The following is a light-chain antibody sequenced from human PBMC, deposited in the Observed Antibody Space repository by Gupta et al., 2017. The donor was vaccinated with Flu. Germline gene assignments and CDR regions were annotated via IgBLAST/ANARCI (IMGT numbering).Light chain of an antibody. V-gene: IGKV2-28*01. CDR1: QSLRHSNGYNY. CDR3: MQALQTPLLT. CDR2: LGS. Sequence: IVMTQSLLSLPVTPGEPASISCRSSQSLRHSNGYNYLDWYLQKPGQSPQLLIYLGSNRASGVPDRFSGSGSGTDFTLKISRVEAEDVGVYYCMQALQTPLLTFGGGTKVEIK. J-gene: IGKJ4*01.